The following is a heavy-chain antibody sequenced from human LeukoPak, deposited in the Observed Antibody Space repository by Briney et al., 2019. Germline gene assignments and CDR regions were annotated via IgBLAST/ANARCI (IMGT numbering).Heavy chain of an antibody. V-gene: IGHV4-59*01. Sequence: PSETLSLTCTVSGGSISSYYWSWIRQPPGKGLEWLGYIYYSGSNNYNASLKSRVTISVDTSKNQFSLKLSSVTAADTAVYYCARESVATIGLDYYYYGMDVWGQGTTVTVSS. CDR1: GGSISSYY. D-gene: IGHD5-12*01. J-gene: IGHJ6*02. CDR2: IYYSGSN. CDR3: ARESVATIGLDYYYYGMDV.